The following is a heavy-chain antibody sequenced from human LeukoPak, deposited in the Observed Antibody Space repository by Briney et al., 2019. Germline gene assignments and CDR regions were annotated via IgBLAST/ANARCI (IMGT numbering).Heavy chain of an antibody. V-gene: IGHV1-8*01. J-gene: IGHJ4*02. CDR1: VYTSASST. CDR3: EKPSQGGSYYPLDF. Sequence: SVKASCKASVYTSASSTINGVGHPTGQGCEWMGWINPESGNKGYAQKFRGRVTVTTYTSLSTAYLELISLRSEDTDVYSCEKPSQGGSYYPLDFWGQGTLVTVSS. D-gene: IGHD1-26*01. CDR2: INPESGNK.